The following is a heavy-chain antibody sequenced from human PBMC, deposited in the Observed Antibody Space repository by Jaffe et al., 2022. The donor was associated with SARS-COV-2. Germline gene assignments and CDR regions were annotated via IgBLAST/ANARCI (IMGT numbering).Heavy chain of an antibody. CDR3: ARQRNWNNQIGWSDP. D-gene: IGHD1-1*01. CDR2: IYYSGGA. V-gene: IGHV4-39*01. CDR1: GGSIGSSSSYF. Sequence: QLQLQESGPGLVKPSETLSLLCTVSGGSIGSSSSYFWGWIRQAPRRGLEWIGSIYYSGGAYYNPSLKSRVTISVDTSKKQFSLRLNSVTAADTAVYYCARQRNWNNQIGWSDPWGQGTLVTVSS. J-gene: IGHJ5*02.